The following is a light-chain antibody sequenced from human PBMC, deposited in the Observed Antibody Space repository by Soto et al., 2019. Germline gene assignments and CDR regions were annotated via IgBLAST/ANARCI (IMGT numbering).Light chain of an antibody. V-gene: IGKV3-15*01. CDR3: QHYNNWIAS. CDR2: GAS. Sequence: EVVMTEPPATLSVSAGNTVTLSCRDNQTITSNLAWYQQKPGHAHRLLINGASTRATGIPVRFSGSGSGTEFTLTISSLQSEDFAVYYCQHYNNWIASFGGGTKVDIK. CDR1: QTITSN. J-gene: IGKJ4*01.